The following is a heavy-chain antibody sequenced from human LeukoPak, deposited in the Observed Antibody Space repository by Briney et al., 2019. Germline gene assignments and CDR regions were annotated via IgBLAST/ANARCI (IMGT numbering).Heavy chain of an antibody. Sequence: PSETLSLTCDVSGVSFSTYYWSWIPQSPEKGLEWIGEVNHSGYTNLNPSLKRRLTISVGTSKNQFSLKLSSVTAADTAVYYCARQLYGFDYWGQGTLVTVSS. CDR1: GVSFSTYY. V-gene: IGHV4-34*01. D-gene: IGHD4-17*01. CDR2: VNHSGYT. J-gene: IGHJ4*02. CDR3: ARQLYGFDY.